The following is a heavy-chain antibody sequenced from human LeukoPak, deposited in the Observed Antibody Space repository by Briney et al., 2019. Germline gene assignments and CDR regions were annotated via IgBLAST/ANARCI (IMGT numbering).Heavy chain of an antibody. V-gene: IGHV3-30*03. CDR3: ARDGYSSGWTPDL. D-gene: IGHD6-19*01. CDR2: ISYDGSNK. Sequence: PGGSLRLSCAASGFTFSSYGMHWVHQAPGKGLEWVAVISYDGSNKYYADSVKGRFTISRDNSKNTLYLQMNSLRAEDTAVYYCARDGYSSGWTPDLWGQGTLVTVSS. CDR1: GFTFSSYG. J-gene: IGHJ5*02.